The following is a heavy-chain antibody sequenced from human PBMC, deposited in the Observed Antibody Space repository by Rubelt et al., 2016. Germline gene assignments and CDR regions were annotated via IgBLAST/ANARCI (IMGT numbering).Heavy chain of an antibody. CDR3: ARYRGYGGYAFDI. CDR2: VSSSSGII. V-gene: IGHV3-48*04. J-gene: IGHJ3*02. Sequence: GKGLEWISYVSSSSGIIHYAASVKGRFTISRDNAKNSLYLQMNSLRVEDTAVYYCARYRGYGGYAFDIWGQGTMVTVSS. D-gene: IGHD5-12*01.